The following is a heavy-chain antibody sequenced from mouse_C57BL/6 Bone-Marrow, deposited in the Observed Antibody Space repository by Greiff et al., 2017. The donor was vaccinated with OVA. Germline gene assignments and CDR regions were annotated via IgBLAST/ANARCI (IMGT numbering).Heavy chain of an antibody. CDR2: ISDGGRYT. CDR1: GFTFSSYA. V-gene: IGHV5-4*01. D-gene: IGHD1-1*02. CDR3: ARDGGNYFDY. J-gene: IGHJ2*01. Sequence: EVKLVESGGGLVKPGGSLKLSCAASGFTFSSYAMSWVRPTPEKRLAWVATISDGGRYTYYPDNVKGRFTISRDNAKNNLYLQMSHLKSEDTAMYYCARDGGNYFDYWGQGTTLTVSS.